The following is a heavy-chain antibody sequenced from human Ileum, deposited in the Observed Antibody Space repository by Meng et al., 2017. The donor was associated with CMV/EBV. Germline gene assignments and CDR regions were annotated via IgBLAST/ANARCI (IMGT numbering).Heavy chain of an antibody. CDR3: ARDWEDTMDHGDYYYGMDV. D-gene: IGHD3-10*01. V-gene: IGHV1-69*04. J-gene: IGHJ6*02. Sequence: SVTVSCKASGGTFSSYTISWVRQAPGQGLEWMGRIIPILGIANYAQKFQGRVTITADKSTSTAYMELSSLRSEDTAVYYCARDWEDTMDHGDYYYGMDVWGQGTTVTVSS. CDR1: GGTFSSYT. CDR2: IIPILGIA.